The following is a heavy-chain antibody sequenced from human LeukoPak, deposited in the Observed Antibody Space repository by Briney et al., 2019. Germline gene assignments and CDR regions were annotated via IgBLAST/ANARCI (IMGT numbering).Heavy chain of an antibody. D-gene: IGHD3-9*01. CDR1: GFTFSSYW. CDR3: ASDTRYFDWTYWFDP. V-gene: IGHV3-7*01. CDR2: IKQDGSEK. Sequence: GGSLRLSCAVSGFTFSSYWMSWVRQAPGKGLEWVANIKQDGSEKYYVDSVKGRFTISRDNAKNSLYLQMNSLRAEDTAVYYCASDTRYFDWTYWFDPWGQGTLVTVSS. J-gene: IGHJ5*02.